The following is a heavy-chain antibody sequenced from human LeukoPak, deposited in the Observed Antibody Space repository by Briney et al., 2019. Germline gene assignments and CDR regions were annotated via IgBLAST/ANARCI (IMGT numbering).Heavy chain of an antibody. Sequence: GGSLRLSCAASGFTFSSYSMNWVRQAPGKGLEWVSGISWNSGSIGYADSVKGRFTISRDNAKNSLYLQMNSLRVEDTALYYCAKDRLQDIVVVVADHWGQGTLVTVSS. CDR3: AKDRLQDIVVVVADH. J-gene: IGHJ5*02. V-gene: IGHV3-9*01. CDR2: ISWNSGSI. CDR1: GFTFSSYS. D-gene: IGHD2-15*01.